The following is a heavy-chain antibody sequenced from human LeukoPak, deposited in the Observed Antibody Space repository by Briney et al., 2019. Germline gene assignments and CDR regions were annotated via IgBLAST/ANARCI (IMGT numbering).Heavy chain of an antibody. CDR3: ARESGSYFDY. CDR2: INPNSGGT. V-gene: IGHV1-2*02. D-gene: IGHD3-10*01. CDR1: GYTFTSYY. Sequence: ASVKVSCKASGYTFTSYYMHWVRQAPGQGLEWMGWINPNSGGTNYAQKFQGRVTMTRDTSISTAYMELTRLRSDDSAVYYCARESGSYFDYWGQGTLVTVSS. J-gene: IGHJ4*02.